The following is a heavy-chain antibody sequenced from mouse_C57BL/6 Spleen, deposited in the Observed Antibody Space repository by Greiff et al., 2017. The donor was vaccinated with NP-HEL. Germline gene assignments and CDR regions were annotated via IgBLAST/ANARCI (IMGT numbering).Heavy chain of an antibody. V-gene: IGHV1-9*01. Sequence: QVTLKESGAELMKPGASVKLSCKATGYTFTGYWIEWVKQRPGHGLEWIGEILPGSGSTNYNEKFKGKATFTADTSSNTAYMKLSSMTTKESAIYYCAREEDTLLVAYWGQGTLVTVSA. J-gene: IGHJ3*01. CDR1: GYTFTGYW. CDR2: ILPGSGST. D-gene: IGHD5-1-1*01. CDR3: AREEDTLLVAY.